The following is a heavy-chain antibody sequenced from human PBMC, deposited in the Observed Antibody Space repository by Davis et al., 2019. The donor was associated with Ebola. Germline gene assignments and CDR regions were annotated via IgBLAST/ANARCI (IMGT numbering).Heavy chain of an antibody. Sequence: PSETLSLTCAVYGGSFSGYYWSWIRQPPGKGLEWIGEINRSGSTNYNPSLKSRVTISIDTSNNELSLKLSSVTAADTAVYYCARALMDGSSVLGYWGQGTLITVSS. CDR2: INRSGST. V-gene: IGHV4-34*01. J-gene: IGHJ4*02. CDR3: ARALMDGSSVLGY. CDR1: GGSFSGYY. D-gene: IGHD2-15*01.